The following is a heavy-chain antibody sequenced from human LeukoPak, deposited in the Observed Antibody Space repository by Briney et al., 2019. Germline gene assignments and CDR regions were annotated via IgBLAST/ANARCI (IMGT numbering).Heavy chain of an antibody. D-gene: IGHD2-21*02. J-gene: IGHJ4*02. CDR3: AIEPPAYCGNDCYALGY. CDR1: GYTFTGHY. Sequence: VSVTVSCKASGYTFTGHYVHWVRQAPGQGLEWMGWINPNSGGTRLAQKIKGRVTMTRDTSISSAYKELTWLKSDDTAVYYCAIEPPAYCGNDCYALGYWGQGTLVTVSS. V-gene: IGHV1-2*02. CDR2: INPNSGGT.